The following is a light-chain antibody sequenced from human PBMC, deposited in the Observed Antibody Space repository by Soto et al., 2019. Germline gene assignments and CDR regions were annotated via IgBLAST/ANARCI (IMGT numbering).Light chain of an antibody. CDR2: GAS. J-gene: IGKJ1*01. CDR1: QSVSNDF. Sequence: SGLTQTPSILSLSPGERATLSRRASQSVSNDFLAWYQQKPGQAPRLLIYGASSRATGIPDRFSGSGSGTDFTLTISRLEPEDFAVYYCQQYGSSPWTFGQGTKVDIK. V-gene: IGKV3-20*01. CDR3: QQYGSSPWT.